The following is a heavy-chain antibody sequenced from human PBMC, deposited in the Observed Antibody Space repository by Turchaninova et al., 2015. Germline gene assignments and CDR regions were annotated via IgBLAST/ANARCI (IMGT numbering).Heavy chain of an antibody. J-gene: IGHJ4*02. Sequence: QVQLVPSGAGVGEPGSSVKVSCGAVGGTFSTSAISWVRPAPGQGLEWVGGIIPVIGTANDAQKFQGRVTITADENTNTVYMELKRLTFDDAALYFCARGLDSSTYYYFYWGQGTLVTVSS. V-gene: IGHV1-69*12. D-gene: IGHD3-22*01. CDR3: ARGLDSSTYYYFY. CDR1: GGTFSTSA. CDR2: IIPVIGTA.